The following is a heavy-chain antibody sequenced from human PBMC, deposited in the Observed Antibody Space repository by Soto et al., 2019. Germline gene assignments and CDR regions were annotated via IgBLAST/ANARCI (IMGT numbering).Heavy chain of an antibody. CDR2: IYHSGST. J-gene: IGHJ6*02. CDR1: GGSISSGGYS. V-gene: IGHV4-30-2*01. CDR3: ASSGEIYYYGTDV. D-gene: IGHD6-25*01. Sequence: PWETLSLTCAVSGGSISSGGYSWSWIRQPPGKGLEWIGYIYHSGSTYYNPSLKGRVTISVDRSKNQFSLKLSSVTAADTAVYYCASSGEIYYYGTDVWGQGTTVTVSS.